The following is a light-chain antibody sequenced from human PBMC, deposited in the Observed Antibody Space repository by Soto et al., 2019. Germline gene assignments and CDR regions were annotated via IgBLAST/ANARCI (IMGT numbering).Light chain of an antibody. CDR2: EVN. CDR3: SAYTSSDTGV. CDR1: SSDVGGYNY. V-gene: IGLV2-14*01. Sequence: QSVLTQPASVSGSPGQSITISCTGSSSDVGGYNYVSWYQQHPGKAPKLMIYEVNYRPSGVSNRFSDSKSGNTASLTISGLQAEDEADYYCSAYTSSDTGVFGTGTKVTVL. J-gene: IGLJ1*01.